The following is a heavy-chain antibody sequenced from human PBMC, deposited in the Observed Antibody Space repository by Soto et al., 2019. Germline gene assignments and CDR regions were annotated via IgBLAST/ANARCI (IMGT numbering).Heavy chain of an antibody. CDR1: GYTFTRYY. CDR3: ARERSESDYYYSYGMDV. D-gene: IGHD3-10*01. CDR2: INPSGGST. V-gene: IGHV1-46*01. J-gene: IGHJ6*02. Sequence: ASVKGSCKASGYTFTRYYMHWGRQAPGQGLEWMGIINPSGGSTSYAQKFQGRVTMTRDTSTSTVYMELSSLRSEDTAVYYCARERSESDYYYSYGMDVWGQGTTVTVSS.